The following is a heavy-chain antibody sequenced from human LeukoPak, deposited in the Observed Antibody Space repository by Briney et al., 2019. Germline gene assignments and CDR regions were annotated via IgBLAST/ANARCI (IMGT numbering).Heavy chain of an antibody. CDR3: ARTYYDFWSGYDAFDI. V-gene: IGHV1-2*02. D-gene: IGHD3-3*01. J-gene: IGHJ3*02. CDR2: INPNSGGT. Sequence: ASVKVSCKASGYTFTGYYMHWVRQAPGQGLEWMGWINPNSGGTNYAQKLQGRVTMTRDTSISTAYMELSRLRSDDTAVYYCARTYYDFWSGYDAFDIWGQGTMVTVSS. CDR1: GYTFTGYY.